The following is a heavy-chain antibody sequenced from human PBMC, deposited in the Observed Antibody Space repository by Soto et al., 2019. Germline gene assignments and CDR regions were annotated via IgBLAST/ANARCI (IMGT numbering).Heavy chain of an antibody. V-gene: IGHV3-30-3*01. CDR2: ISYDGSNK. CDR3: ARAPAYGGDPFDI. J-gene: IGHJ3*02. Sequence: LRLSCAASGFTFSSYAMHWVRQAPGKGLEWVAVISYDGSNKYYADSVKGRFTISRDNSKNTLYLQMNSLRAEDTAVYYCARAPAYGGDPFDIWGQGTMVTV. CDR1: GFTFSSYA. D-gene: IGHD4-17*01.